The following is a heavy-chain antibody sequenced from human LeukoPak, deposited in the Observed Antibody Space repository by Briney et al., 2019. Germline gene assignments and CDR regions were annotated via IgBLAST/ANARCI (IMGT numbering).Heavy chain of an antibody. CDR2: ISGSGTST. Sequence: GGSLRLSCAASGFTFSNYAMSWVRQAPGKGLEWVSAISGSGTSTFYADSVKGRFSISRDKSKNTLYLQMNSLRAEDTAVYYCAKGVYDYVWGTYRPSDYWGQGTLVIVSS. D-gene: IGHD3-16*02. V-gene: IGHV3-23*01. J-gene: IGHJ4*02. CDR3: AKGVYDYVWGTYRPSDY. CDR1: GFTFSNYA.